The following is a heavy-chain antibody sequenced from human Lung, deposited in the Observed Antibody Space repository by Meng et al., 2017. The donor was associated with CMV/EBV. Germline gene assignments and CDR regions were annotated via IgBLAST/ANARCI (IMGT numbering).Heavy chain of an antibody. Sequence: ASXXVSXKTSGFNFYGFYIHWVRRAPGQGLEWMGRINPKNGDPKYAQRFEGRVSMTTDTSIATVYMELRSLRSDDTAFYYCTRRPLGSTRPVDYWGQETLVTVSS. J-gene: IGHJ4*02. V-gene: IGHV1-2*06. CDR2: INPKNGDP. CDR3: TRRPLGSTRPVDY. CDR1: GFNFYGFY. D-gene: IGHD1-26*01.